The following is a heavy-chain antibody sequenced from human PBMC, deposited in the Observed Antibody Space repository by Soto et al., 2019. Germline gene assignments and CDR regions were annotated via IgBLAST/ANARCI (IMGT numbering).Heavy chain of an antibody. J-gene: IGHJ4*02. CDR3: TTDSRDYYDSSGYYYAFDY. CDR2: IKSKTDGGTT. D-gene: IGHD3-22*01. CDR1: GCTFRPAW. V-gene: IGHV3-15*07. Sequence: SRRLSCAAAGCTFRPAWLNWVRQAPGKGLEWVGRIKSKTDGGTTDYAAPVKGRFTISRDDSKNTLYLQMNSLKTEDTAVYYCTTDSRDYYDSSGYYYAFDYWGQGTLVTVSS.